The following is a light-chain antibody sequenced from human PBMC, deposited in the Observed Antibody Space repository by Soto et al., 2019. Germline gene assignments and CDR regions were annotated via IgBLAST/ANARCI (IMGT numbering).Light chain of an antibody. CDR1: SSNIGSNT. Sequence: QAVVTQPPSASGTPGQRDTISCSGSSSNIGSNTVNWYQQLPGTAPKLLIYSNNQRPSGVPDRFSGSKSGTSASLAISGLQSEDEADYYCAAWDDSLNGPVFGGGTQLTVL. CDR2: SNN. CDR3: AAWDDSLNGPV. J-gene: IGLJ3*02. V-gene: IGLV1-44*01.